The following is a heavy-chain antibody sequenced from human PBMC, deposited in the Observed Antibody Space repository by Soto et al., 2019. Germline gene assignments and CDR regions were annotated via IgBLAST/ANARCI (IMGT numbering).Heavy chain of an antibody. V-gene: IGHV4-31*03. Sequence: QVQLQESGPGLVKPSQTLSLTCTVSGGSITSGGYYWSWVRQHPGKGLEWIGYIDNSGSTYYKPSLKSGVTISVDTSKNQFSLKLSSVTAADTAVYYCARDPTKTNLRGRVLDVWGQGTTVTVSS. D-gene: IGHD4-17*01. CDR1: GGSITSGGYY. CDR2: IDNSGST. CDR3: ARDPTKTNLRGRVLDV. J-gene: IGHJ6*02.